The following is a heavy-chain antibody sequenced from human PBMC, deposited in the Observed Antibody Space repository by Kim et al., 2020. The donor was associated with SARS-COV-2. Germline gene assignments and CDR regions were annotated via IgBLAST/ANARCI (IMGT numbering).Heavy chain of an antibody. D-gene: IGHD3-9*01. Sequence: FQGRVTMTRDTSTSTVYMELSRLRSEDTAVYYCARDLGMLTGYPSYGMDVWGQGTTVTVSS. CDR3: ARDLGMLTGYPSYGMDV. J-gene: IGHJ6*02. V-gene: IGHV1-46*01.